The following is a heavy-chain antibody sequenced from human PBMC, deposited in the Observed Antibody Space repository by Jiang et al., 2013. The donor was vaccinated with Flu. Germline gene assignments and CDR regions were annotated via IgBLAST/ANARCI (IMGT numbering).Heavy chain of an antibody. D-gene: IGHD3-16*01. Sequence: VQLVESGGGVVQPGTSLRLSCAVSGFTFRSCGLHWVRQTPGKGLEWVAVLWYDGTTEYYADSVKGRFTISRDNSENTLYLQMSGLRAEDTAVYYCARDVGDPRSPRNDAFDMWGQGTMVTVSS. CDR1: GFTFRSCG. CDR3: ARDVGDPRSPRNDAFDM. V-gene: IGHV3-33*01. J-gene: IGHJ3*02. CDR2: LWYDGTTE.